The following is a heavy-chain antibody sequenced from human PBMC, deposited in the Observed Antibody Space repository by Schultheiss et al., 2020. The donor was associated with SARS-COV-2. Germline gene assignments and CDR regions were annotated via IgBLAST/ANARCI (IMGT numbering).Heavy chain of an antibody. V-gene: IGHV3-23*01. J-gene: IGHJ4*03. CDR3: AKNGGNFDY. CDR1: GFTFSSYD. Sequence: GGSLRLSCAASGFTFSSYDMHWVRQATGKGLEWVSAIGGSGGSTYYADSVKGRFTISRDNSKNTLYLQMNSLRAEDTAVYYCAKNGGNFDYWGQGTMVTVSS. D-gene: IGHD2-15*01. CDR2: IGGSGGST.